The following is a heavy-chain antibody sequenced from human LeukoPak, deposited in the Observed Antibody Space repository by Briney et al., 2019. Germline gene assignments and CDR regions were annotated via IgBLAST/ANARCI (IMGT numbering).Heavy chain of an antibody. Sequence: SETLSRTCTVAGASISSWYWSWIRQPPGKGLEWIGNIHGSGNTNYNPSLKSRVSMSLDTSKNQVSLNLTSVTAADTATYFCARETMLAGFASGLGFNYWGQGILVIVSS. J-gene: IGHJ4*02. CDR1: GASISSWY. CDR2: IHGSGNT. D-gene: IGHD6-19*01. V-gene: IGHV4-59*12. CDR3: ARETMLAGFASGLGFNY.